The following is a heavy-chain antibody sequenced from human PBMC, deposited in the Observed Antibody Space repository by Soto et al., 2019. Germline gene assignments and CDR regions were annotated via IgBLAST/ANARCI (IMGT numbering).Heavy chain of an antibody. CDR3: ARDGQYRTDGFDI. V-gene: IGHV3-23*01. J-gene: IGHJ3*02. CDR1: GFTYSSHG. Sequence: EAQLLESGGELIQPGGSLRLSCAASGFTYSSHGMNWVRQAPGKGLEWIAGLSRGGGSTYYADSVKGRFTNCRDNSKNTQDLIMNSLRVEDTALYYCARDGQYRTDGFDIWGEGTMVTVSS. CDR2: LSRGGGST. D-gene: IGHD5-12*01.